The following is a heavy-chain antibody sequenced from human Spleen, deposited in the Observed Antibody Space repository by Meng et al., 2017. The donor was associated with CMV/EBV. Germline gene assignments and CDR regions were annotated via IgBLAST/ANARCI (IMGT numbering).Heavy chain of an antibody. CDR3: ARRPPSRYYYGMDV. CDR1: GFTFNNYA. CDR2: ISGSGGST. V-gene: IGHV3-23*01. J-gene: IGHJ6*02. Sequence: GESLKISCAASGFTFNNYAMSWVRQAPGKGLEWVSGISGSGGSTYYADSVKGRFTISRDNSKNTLYLQMISLRAEDTAVYYCARRPPSRYYYGMDVWGQGTTVTVSS. D-gene: IGHD2-2*01.